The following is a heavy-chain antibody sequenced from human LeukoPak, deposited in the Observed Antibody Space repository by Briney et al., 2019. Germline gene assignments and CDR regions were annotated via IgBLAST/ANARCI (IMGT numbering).Heavy chain of an antibody. D-gene: IGHD5-18*01. Sequence: GGSLRLSCAASGFTFSSYGMHWVRQAPGKGLEWVAVISYDGNNKYYADSVKGRFTISRDNSKNTLYLQMNSLRAEDTAVYYCAKAVDTAILPDYWGQGTLVTVSS. CDR1: GFTFSSYG. J-gene: IGHJ4*02. CDR2: ISYDGNNK. V-gene: IGHV3-30*18. CDR3: AKAVDTAILPDY.